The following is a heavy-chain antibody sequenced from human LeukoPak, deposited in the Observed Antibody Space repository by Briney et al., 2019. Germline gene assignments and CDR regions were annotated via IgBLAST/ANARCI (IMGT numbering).Heavy chain of an antibody. CDR1: GFTVSSNY. D-gene: IGHD6-19*01. V-gene: IGHV3-53*01. J-gene: IGHJ4*02. Sequence: GGSLRLSCAASGFTVSSNYMSWVRQAPGKGLEWVSVIYSGGSTYYADSVKGRFTISRDNSKNTLYLQMNSLRAEDTAVYYCARVYSSGWYYDYWGQGTLVTVSS. CDR3: ARVYSSGWYYDY. CDR2: IYSGGST.